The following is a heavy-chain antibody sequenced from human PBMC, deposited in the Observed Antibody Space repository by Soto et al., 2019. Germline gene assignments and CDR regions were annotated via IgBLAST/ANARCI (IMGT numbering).Heavy chain of an antibody. Sequence: DVQLVESGGGLVQPGGSLRVSCAASGFTLGSHRIHWVRQAPGKGLEWVSRIDTDGGGTSYADSVKGRFTSSTDNAKSSVYLQTTGLRAADTAGYYCAEVFDIWGQGTLFTVAS. CDR2: IDTDGGGT. CDR1: GFTLGSHR. V-gene: IGHV3-74*01. J-gene: IGHJ4*02. CDR3: AEVFDI.